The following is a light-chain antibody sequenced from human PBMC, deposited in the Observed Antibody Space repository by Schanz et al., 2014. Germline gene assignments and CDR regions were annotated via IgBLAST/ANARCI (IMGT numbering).Light chain of an antibody. CDR1: SSDVGGYNQ. Sequence: QSALTQPPSASGSPGQSVTISCTGTSSDVGGYNQVSWYQQHPGKAPKLMIYEVSKRPSGVPDRFSGSKSGITASLTVSGLQAEDEADYCCSSYAGNKYVFGTGTKLTVL. CDR3: SSYAGNKYV. CDR2: EVS. V-gene: IGLV2-8*01. J-gene: IGLJ1*01.